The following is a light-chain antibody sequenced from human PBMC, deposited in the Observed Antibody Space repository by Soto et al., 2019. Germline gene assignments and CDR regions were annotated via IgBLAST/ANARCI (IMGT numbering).Light chain of an antibody. CDR2: GAS. J-gene: IGKJ5*01. V-gene: IGKV3-20*01. Sequence: IVLTQSPGTLSLTPGERATLSCRASQSVSSSYLAWYQQKPGQTPRLLIYGASSRATGIPDRFSGSGSGTDFTLTISRLEPEDFAVYYCQQYATSPINFGQGTLLEI. CDR1: QSVSSSY. CDR3: QQYATSPIN.